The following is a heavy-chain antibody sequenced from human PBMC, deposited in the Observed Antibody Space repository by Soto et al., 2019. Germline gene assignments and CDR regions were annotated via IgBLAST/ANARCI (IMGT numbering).Heavy chain of an antibody. J-gene: IGHJ4*02. CDR2: IHNSGSP. CDR1: GASIYNGGYF. V-gene: IGHV4-30-4*01. CDR3: ASGPTTEKLDS. Sequence: QVQLQKSGPGLVRPSQTLSLTCSVSGASIYNGGYFWSWIRQSPGKGLEWIGHIHNSGSPYYNPSPESPVTLSADSSINRFALALTSVTAAATAMYYCASGPTTEKLDSWGQGILVTVS.